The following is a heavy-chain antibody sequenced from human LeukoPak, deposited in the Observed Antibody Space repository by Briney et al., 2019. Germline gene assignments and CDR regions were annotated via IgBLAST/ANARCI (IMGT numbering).Heavy chain of an antibody. CDR1: GYTFTSYA. Sequence: EASVKVSCKASGYTFTSYAISWVRQAPGQGLEWMGGIIPIFGTANYAQKFQGRVTITADESTSTAYMELSSLRSEDTAVYYCARYCSSTSCYTSYYYGMDVWGQGTTVTVSS. J-gene: IGHJ6*02. D-gene: IGHD2-2*02. CDR3: ARYCSSTSCYTSYYYGMDV. V-gene: IGHV1-69*13. CDR2: IIPIFGTA.